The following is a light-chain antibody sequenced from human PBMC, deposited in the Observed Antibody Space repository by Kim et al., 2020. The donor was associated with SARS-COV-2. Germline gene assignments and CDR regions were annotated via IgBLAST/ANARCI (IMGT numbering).Light chain of an antibody. CDR2: RNN. CDR3: SALDSSLSAHRNWV. J-gene: IGLJ3*02. V-gene: IGLV10-54*02. CDR1: STVVGNQG. Sequence: TRRWTRNSTVVGNQGAAGLQQPQGDPTEVLTYRNNNRPSGIAARVSASRSGNAAPLDITGFQPEDEADYYCSALDSSLSAHRNWVFGGGTQLTVL.